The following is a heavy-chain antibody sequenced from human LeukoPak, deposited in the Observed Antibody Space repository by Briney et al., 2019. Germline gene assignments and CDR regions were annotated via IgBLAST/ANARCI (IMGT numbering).Heavy chain of an antibody. CDR1: GYTFTSYG. J-gene: IGHJ6*02. CDR3: ARDLYRPDGDYPIYYYYYGMDV. V-gene: IGHV1-69*13. CDR2: IIPIFGTA. D-gene: IGHD4-17*01. Sequence: SVKVSCKASGYTFTSYGISWVRQAPGQGLEWMGGIIPIFGTANYAQKFQGRVTITADESTSTAYMELSSLRSEDTAVYYCARDLYRPDGDYPIYYYYYGMDVWGQGTTVTVSS.